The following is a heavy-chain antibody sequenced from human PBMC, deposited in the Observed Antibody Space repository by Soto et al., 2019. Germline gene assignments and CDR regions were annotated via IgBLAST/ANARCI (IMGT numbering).Heavy chain of an antibody. V-gene: IGHV3-43*01. CDR3: AKDGGSSFDY. J-gene: IGHJ4*02. CDR1: GFTFDDYT. D-gene: IGHD1-26*01. CDR2: ISWDGGST. Sequence: EVQLVESGGVVVQPGGSLRLSCAASGFTFDDYTMHWVGQAPGKGLEWVSLISWDGGSTYYADSVKGRFTISRDNSKNSLYLQMNRLRTEDTALYYCAKDGGSSFDYWGQGTLVTVSS.